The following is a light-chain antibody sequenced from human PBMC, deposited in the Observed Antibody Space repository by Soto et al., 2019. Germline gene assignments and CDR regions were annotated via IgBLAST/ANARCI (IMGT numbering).Light chain of an antibody. V-gene: IGKV3D-20*02. CDR3: QQRSNWPPIT. Sequence: EIVLTQSPGTLSLSPGERATLSCRASQSVGSKSLAWYQQKSGQAPRLVVYGASSRATGIPDRFSGSGSGTDFSLTISRLEPEDFAVYYCQQRSNWPPITFGQGTR. J-gene: IGKJ5*01. CDR1: QSVGSKS. CDR2: GAS.